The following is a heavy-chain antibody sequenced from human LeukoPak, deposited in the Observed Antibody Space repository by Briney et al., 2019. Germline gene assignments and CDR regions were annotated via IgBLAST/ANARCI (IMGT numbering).Heavy chain of an antibody. V-gene: IGHV4-59*01. J-gene: IGHJ5*02. CDR3: ARVGVGYCTNGVCYTDWFDP. CDR1: GGSISSYY. D-gene: IGHD2-8*01. CDR2: IYYSGST. Sequence: PSETLSLTCTVSGGSISSYYWSWIRQPPGKGLEWIGSIYYSGSTNYNPSLKSRVTISVDTSKNQFSLKLSSVTAADTAVYYCARVGVGYCTNGVCYTDWFDPWGQGTLVTVSS.